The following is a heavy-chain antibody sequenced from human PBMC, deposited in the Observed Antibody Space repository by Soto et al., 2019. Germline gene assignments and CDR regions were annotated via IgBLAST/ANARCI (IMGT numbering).Heavy chain of an antibody. V-gene: IGHV3-48*02. CDR3: ARVGYDILTGYQYFDY. CDR2: MSSSSSTI. D-gene: IGHD3-9*01. Sequence: PGGSLRLSCAASGFTLSRYTMNWVRQAPGKGLERLSHMSSSSSTIYYADSVKGRFTISRDNAKNSLYLQMNSLRDEDTAVYYCARVGYDILTGYQYFDYWGQGTLVTVS. J-gene: IGHJ4*02. CDR1: GFTLSRYT.